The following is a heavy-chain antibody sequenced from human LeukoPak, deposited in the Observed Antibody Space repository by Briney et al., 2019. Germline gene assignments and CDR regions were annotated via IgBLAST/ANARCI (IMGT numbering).Heavy chain of an antibody. V-gene: IGHV3-30*18. D-gene: IGHD6-19*01. CDR1: GFTFSSYG. J-gene: IGHJ1*01. CDR2: ISYDGSKK. Sequence: GGSLRLSCAASGFTFSSYGMHWVRQAPGQGLEWVAVISYDGSKKYYADSVKGRFTISRDSSKNTLYLQMNSLRVEDTAVYYCAKDPAAVASTTNYFQYWGQGTLVTVSS. CDR3: AKDPAAVASTTNYFQY.